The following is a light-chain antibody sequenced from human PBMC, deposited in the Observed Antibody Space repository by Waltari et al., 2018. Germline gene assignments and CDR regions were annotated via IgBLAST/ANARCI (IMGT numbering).Light chain of an antibody. CDR1: TSDIGGSKF. CDR3: CSYAGSDTFEDLWV. CDR2: DVS. Sequence: QSALTQPRSVSGSPGQSVTISCTGTTSDIGGSKFVSLYQQYPGKAPRLILYDVSKRPSGVPDRFSGSKSGNTASLTISGLQTDDEADYYCCSYAGSDTFEDLWVFGGGTKVAVL. J-gene: IGLJ3*02. V-gene: IGLV2-11*01.